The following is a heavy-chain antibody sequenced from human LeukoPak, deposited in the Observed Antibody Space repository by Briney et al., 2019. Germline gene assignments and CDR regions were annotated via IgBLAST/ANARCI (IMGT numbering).Heavy chain of an antibody. CDR2: IYYSGST. CDR1: GGSISSSSYY. D-gene: IGHD1-7*01. CDR3: ARQDGLELQSNDY. Sequence: SETLSLTCTVSGGSISSSSYYWGWIRQPPGKGLEWIGSIYYSGSTYYNPSLKSRVTISVDTSKNQFSLKLSSVTAADTAVYYCARQDGLELQSNDYWGQGTLVTVSS. V-gene: IGHV4-39*01. J-gene: IGHJ4*02.